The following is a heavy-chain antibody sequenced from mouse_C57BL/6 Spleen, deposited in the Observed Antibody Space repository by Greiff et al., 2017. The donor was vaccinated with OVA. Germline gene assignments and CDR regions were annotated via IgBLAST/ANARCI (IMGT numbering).Heavy chain of an antibody. CDR2: IYPGSGNT. D-gene: IGHD2-4*01. V-gene: IGHV1-66*01. CDR1: GYSFTSYY. CDR3: ARGDYDGGYYAMDY. J-gene: IGHJ4*01. Sequence: VQLQESGPELVKPGASVKISCKASGYSFTSYYIHWVKQRPGQGLEWIGWIYPGSGNTKYNEKFKGKATLTADTSSSTAYMQLSSLTSEDSAVYYCARGDYDGGYYAMDYWGQGTSVTVSS.